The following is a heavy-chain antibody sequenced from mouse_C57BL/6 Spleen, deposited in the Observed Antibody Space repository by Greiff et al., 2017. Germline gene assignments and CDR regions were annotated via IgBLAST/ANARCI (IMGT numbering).Heavy chain of an antibody. V-gene: IGHV1-15*01. D-gene: IGHD3-3*01. J-gene: IGHJ2*01. CDR3: TRGGTGYYFDY. Sequence: QVTLKVSGAELVRPGASVTLSCKASGYTFTDYEMHWVKQTPVHGLEWIGAIDPETGGTAYNQKFKGKAILTADKSSSTAYMELRSLTSEDSAVYYCTRGGTGYYFDYWGLGTTLTVSS. CDR2: IDPETGGT. CDR1: GYTFTDYE.